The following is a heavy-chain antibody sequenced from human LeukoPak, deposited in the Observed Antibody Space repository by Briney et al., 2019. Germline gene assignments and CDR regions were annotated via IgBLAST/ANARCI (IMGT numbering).Heavy chain of an antibody. J-gene: IGHJ6*03. CDR3: ARHSSGYFYYYYYMDV. D-gene: IGHD3-22*01. CDR2: IYYSGST. V-gene: IGHV4-59*01. Sequence: PSETLSLTCTDSGGSISSYYWSWIRQPPGKGLEWIGYIYYSGSTNYNPSLKSRVTISVDTSKNQFSLKLSSVTAADTAVYYCARHSSGYFYYYYYMDVWGKGTTVTISS. CDR1: GGSISSYY.